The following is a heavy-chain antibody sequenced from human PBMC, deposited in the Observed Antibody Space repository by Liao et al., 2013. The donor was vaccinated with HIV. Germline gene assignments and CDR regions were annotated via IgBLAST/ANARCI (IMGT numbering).Heavy chain of an antibody. CDR1: GGSFSGYY. CDR2: INHSGST. CDR3: ARENWVTPRLDY. J-gene: IGHJ4*02. D-gene: IGHD4-23*01. V-gene: IGHV4-34*01. Sequence: QVQLQQWGAGLLKPSETLSLTCAVYGGSFSGYYWSWIRQPPGKGLEWIGEINHSGSTNYNPSLKSRVTISVDTSKNQFSLKLSSVTAADTAVYYCARENWVTPRLDYVGPGNPGHRLL.